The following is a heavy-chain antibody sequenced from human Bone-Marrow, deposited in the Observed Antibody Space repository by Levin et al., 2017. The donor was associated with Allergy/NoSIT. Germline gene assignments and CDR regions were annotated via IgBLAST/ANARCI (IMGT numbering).Heavy chain of an antibody. V-gene: IGHV3-21*01. CDR3: VRGIIGDVRVAHKEAFDV. CDR2: ISSDSSDL. D-gene: IGHD2/OR15-2a*01. Sequence: SYIVSGFTFSDYSIYWVRQAPGKGLEWISSISSDSSDLYYADSVKGRFTISRDNAKNSLNLQVSSLRAEDTAVYHCVRGIIGDVRVAHKEAFDVWGQGTMVTVSS. J-gene: IGHJ3*01. CDR1: GFTFSDYS.